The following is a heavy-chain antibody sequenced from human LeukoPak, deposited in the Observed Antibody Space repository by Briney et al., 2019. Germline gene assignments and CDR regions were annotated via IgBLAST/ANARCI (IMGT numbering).Heavy chain of an antibody. D-gene: IGHD3-3*01. Sequence: SETLSLTCTVSGGSISSYYWSWIRQPPGKGLEWIGSIYYSGSTYYNPSLKSRVTISVDTSKNQFSLKLSSVTAADTAVYYCARARFLEWLLYVSPYYFDYWGQGTLVTVSS. CDR2: IYYSGST. V-gene: IGHV4-59*12. CDR1: GGSISSYY. CDR3: ARARFLEWLLYVSPYYFDY. J-gene: IGHJ4*02.